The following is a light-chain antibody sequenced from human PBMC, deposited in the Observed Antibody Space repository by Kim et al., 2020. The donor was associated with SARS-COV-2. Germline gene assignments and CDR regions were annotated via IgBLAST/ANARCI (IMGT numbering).Light chain of an antibody. CDR3: QQYNSSPIT. Sequence: DIVMTQSPDSLAVSLGERATINCKSSQRLLYTSNNQNYMAWYQQKPGQPPLLLIYWASTRHSGVPDRFSGSGSGTDFTLTISSLQAEDVAVYYCQQYNSSPITFGQETRLEIK. J-gene: IGKJ5*01. V-gene: IGKV4-1*01. CDR2: WAS. CDR1: QRLLYTSNNQNY.